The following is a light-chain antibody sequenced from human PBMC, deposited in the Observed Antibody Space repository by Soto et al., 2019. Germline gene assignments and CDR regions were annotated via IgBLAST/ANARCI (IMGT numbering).Light chain of an antibody. V-gene: IGLV2-14*01. Sequence: QSVLTQPASVSGSPGQSITISCTGTSSDVGGYNYVSWYQQHPGKAPKLMIYDVSNRPSGVSNRFSGSKSGNTASLTISGLQAENEADYYCTFYTSWRPEVFGTGTKLPVL. J-gene: IGLJ1*01. CDR1: SSDVGGYNY. CDR3: TFYTSWRPEV. CDR2: DVS.